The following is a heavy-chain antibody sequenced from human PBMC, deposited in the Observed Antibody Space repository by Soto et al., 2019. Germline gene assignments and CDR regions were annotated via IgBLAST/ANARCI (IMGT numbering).Heavy chain of an antibody. V-gene: IGHV3-23*01. CDR2: ISGSGGST. CDR3: AKAEPGGIFGVVPLYYYYGMDV. D-gene: IGHD3-3*01. Sequence: GGSLRLSCAASGFTFSSYAMSWVRQAPGKGLEWVSAISGSGGSTYYADSVKGRFTISRDNSKNTLYLQMNSLRAEDTAVYYCAKAEPGGIFGVVPLYYYYGMDVWGQGTTVTVSS. J-gene: IGHJ6*02. CDR1: GFTFSSYA.